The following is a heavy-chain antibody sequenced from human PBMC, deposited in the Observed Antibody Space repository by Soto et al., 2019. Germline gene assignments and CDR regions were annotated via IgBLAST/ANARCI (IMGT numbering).Heavy chain of an antibody. D-gene: IGHD3-3*01. V-gene: IGHV1-46*01. CDR1: GDTFTSYY. CDR2: INPHGGST. Sequence: QVRLVQSGSEVRRPGASVKVSCKAPGDTFTSYYLNWVRQAPGQGLGWLGVINPHGGSTKYAQKCQGRGTMTSDTSRSTVYREPRSLSSAHTAIYDCARSSGGHFGSIIEGSTWFDPWGQGTLFTAS. CDR3: ARSSGGHFGSIIEGSTWFDP. J-gene: IGHJ5*02.